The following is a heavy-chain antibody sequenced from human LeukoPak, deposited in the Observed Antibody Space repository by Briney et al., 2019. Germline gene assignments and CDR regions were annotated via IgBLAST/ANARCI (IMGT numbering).Heavy chain of an antibody. Sequence: GGSLRLSCAASGFTSSNYAMSWVRQAPGKGLEWVSAISGSGDTTYYADSVKGRFTISRDNSKNTLYLQMISLRADGTAVYFCAKDKFTVGRRGGFEIWGQGTMVTVSS. CDR3: AKDKFTVGRRGGFEI. V-gene: IGHV3-23*01. CDR1: GFTSSNYA. D-gene: IGHD1-26*01. CDR2: ISGSGDTT. J-gene: IGHJ3*02.